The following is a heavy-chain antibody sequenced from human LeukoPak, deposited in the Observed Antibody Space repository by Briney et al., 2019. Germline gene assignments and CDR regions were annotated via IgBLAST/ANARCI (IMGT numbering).Heavy chain of an antibody. J-gene: IGHJ5*02. V-gene: IGHV3-21*01. CDR3: TFLYSSSWYEA. D-gene: IGHD6-13*01. CDR2: ISSSSSYI. CDR1: GFTFSSYS. Sequence: GGSLRLSCAASGFTFSSYSKNWVRQAPGKGLEWVSSISSSSSYIYYADSVKGRFTISRDNAKNSLYLQMNSLRAEDTAVYYCTFLYSSSWYEAWGQGTLVTVSS.